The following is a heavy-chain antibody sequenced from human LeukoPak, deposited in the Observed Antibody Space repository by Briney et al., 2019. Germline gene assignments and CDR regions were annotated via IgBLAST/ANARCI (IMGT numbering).Heavy chain of an antibody. V-gene: IGHV1-2*02. CDR2: INPNSGGA. D-gene: IGHD6-13*01. CDR3: ARGVGSSWFDH. J-gene: IGHJ5*02. CDR1: GYTFTDYY. Sequence: ASVKVSFKASGYTFTDYYLHWVRQAPGQGREWMGWINPNSGGANFALNFQGRVTMTRATSISTAYMELSRLTSDDTAVYYCARGVGSSWFDHWGQGTLVTVSS.